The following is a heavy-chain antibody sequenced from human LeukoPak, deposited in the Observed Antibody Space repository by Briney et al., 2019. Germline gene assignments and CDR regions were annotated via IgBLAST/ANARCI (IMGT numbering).Heavy chain of an antibody. CDR2: IYADGST. V-gene: IGHV3-66*02. Sequence: GGSLRLSCAASGFTVSNYMSWGRQAPGKGLQWVSVIYADGSTYYADSVKGRFTISRDISKNTLYLQVNRLRAEDTAVYYCTRDPSDDDRSDYWGQGTLVTVSS. D-gene: IGHD2-21*02. CDR1: GFTVSNY. J-gene: IGHJ4*02. CDR3: TRDPSDDDRSDY.